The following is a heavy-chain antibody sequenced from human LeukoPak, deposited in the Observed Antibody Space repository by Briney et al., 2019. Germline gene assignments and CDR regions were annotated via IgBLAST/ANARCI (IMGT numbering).Heavy chain of an antibody. V-gene: IGHV3-7*04. CDR1: GFTFSSYW. CDR3: ARDQAIAIDFFGSLGGPYYLDY. D-gene: IGHD2-21*01. J-gene: IGHJ4*02. CDR2: IKQDGSEK. Sequence: RGSLRLSCAASGFTFSSYWMTWVRQAPGKGLEWVANIKQDGSEKYYVDSVKGRFTISRDNAKNSLYLQMNSLRVEDTAVYYCARDQAIAIDFFGSLGGPYYLDYWGQGTLVTVSS.